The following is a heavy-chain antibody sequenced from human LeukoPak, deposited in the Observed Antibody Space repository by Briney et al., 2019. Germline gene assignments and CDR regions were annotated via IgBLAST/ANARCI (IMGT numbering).Heavy chain of an antibody. CDR1: GFTFSSYG. CDR3: ARDSTPRHYDFWSGYYIGTWFDP. CDR2: IWYDGSNK. Sequence: GGSLRLSCAASGFTFSSYGMHWVRQAPGKGLEWVAVIWYDGSNKYYADSVKGRFTISRDNSKNTLCLQMNSLRAEDTAVYYCARDSTPRHYDFWSGYYIGTWFDPWGQGTLVTVSS. J-gene: IGHJ5*02. V-gene: IGHV3-33*01. D-gene: IGHD3-3*01.